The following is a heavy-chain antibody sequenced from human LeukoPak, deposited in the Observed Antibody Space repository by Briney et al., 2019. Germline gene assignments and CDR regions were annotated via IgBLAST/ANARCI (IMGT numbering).Heavy chain of an antibody. CDR1: GYTFTSYY. CDR3: ARSSNYDSSGYYLDFSGSYYFDY. J-gene: IGHJ4*02. Sequence: ASVKVSCKASGYTFTSYYMHWVRQAPGQGLEWMGIINPSGGSTSYAQKFQGRVTMTRDTSTSTVYIELSSLRSEDTAVYYCARSSNYDSSGYYLDFSGSYYFDYWGQGTLVTVSS. D-gene: IGHD3-22*01. V-gene: IGHV1-46*01. CDR2: INPSGGST.